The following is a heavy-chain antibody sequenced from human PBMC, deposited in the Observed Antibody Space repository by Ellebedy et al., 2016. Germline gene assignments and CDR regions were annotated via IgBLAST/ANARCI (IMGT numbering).Heavy chain of an antibody. CDR2: ISAYNGAT. J-gene: IGHJ6*03. CDR1: GYTFTSNG. V-gene: IGHV1-18*01. Sequence: ASVKVSXXASGYTFTSNGISWVRQAPGEGLEWMAWISAYNGATNYAQKFQDRVTMTTDTSTSTAYMELRSLRSDDTAVYYCARERGRGYYYMDVWGKGTTVTVSS. CDR3: ARERGRGYYYMDV. D-gene: IGHD3-16*01.